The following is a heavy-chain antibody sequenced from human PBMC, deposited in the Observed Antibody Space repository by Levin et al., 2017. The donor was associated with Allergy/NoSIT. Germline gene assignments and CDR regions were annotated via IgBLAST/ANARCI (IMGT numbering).Heavy chain of an antibody. CDR3: ARGDHFDWTRPDY. Sequence: SETLSLTCTVSGGSISSSSYYWGWIRQPPGKGLEWIGSIYYSGSTYYNPSLKSRVTISVDTSKNQFSLKLSSVTAADTAVYYCARGDHFDWTRPDYWGQGTLVTVSS. CDR1: GGSISSSSYY. CDR2: IYYSGST. J-gene: IGHJ4*02. V-gene: IGHV4-39*01. D-gene: IGHD3-9*01.